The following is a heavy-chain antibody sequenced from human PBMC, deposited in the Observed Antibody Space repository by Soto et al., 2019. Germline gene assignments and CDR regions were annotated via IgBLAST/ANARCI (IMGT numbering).Heavy chain of an antibody. CDR1: EFTFRNYA. V-gene: IGHV3-23*01. CDR3: ARDMVRGLYPEYFQH. Sequence: GGSLRLSCVASEFTFRNYAMTWVRQGPRKGLEWVSIISRSGGNTYYADSVKGRFTISRDNSKNTLYLQMNSLRAEDTAVYYCARDMVRGLYPEYFQHWGQGTLVTVSS. CDR2: ISRSGGNT. D-gene: IGHD3-10*01. J-gene: IGHJ1*01.